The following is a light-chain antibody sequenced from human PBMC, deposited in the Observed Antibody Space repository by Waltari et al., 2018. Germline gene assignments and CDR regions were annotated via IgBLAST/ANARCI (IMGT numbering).Light chain of an antibody. CDR1: SSSLGANYD. Sequence: QSVLTQPPSVSGAPGQRVTISCTGSSSSLGANYDVHWYRQLPGEAPTLLILADHNRPSGVPARFSGSKSGTSASLAISGVQAEDEADYYCQSYDSSVSGWVFGGGTKLTVL. V-gene: IGLV1-40*01. CDR3: QSYDSSVSGWV. J-gene: IGLJ3*02. CDR2: ADH.